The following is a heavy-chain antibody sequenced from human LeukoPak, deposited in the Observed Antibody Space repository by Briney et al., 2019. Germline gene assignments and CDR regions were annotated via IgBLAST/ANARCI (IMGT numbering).Heavy chain of an antibody. CDR1: GGSISSYY. CDR2: IYYSGST. D-gene: IGHD3-16*01. J-gene: IGHJ5*02. V-gene: IGHV4-59*01. Sequence: SETLSLTCTVSGGSISSYYWNWIRQPPGKGLEWIGYIYYSGSTNYNPSLKSRVTISVDTSKNQFSLNLPSVTAADTAVYYCARFTPQGYGWGGYNRFDPWGQGTLVTVSS. CDR3: ARFTPQGYGWGGYNRFDP.